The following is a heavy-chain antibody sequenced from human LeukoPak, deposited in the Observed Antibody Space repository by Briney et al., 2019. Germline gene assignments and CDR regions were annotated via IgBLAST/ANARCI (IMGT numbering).Heavy chain of an antibody. CDR2: IYYSGST. V-gene: IGHV4-59*01. J-gene: IGHJ4*02. D-gene: IGHD6-13*01. Sequence: SETLSLTCTVSGCSISSYYWSWIRQPPGKGLEWIGYIYYSGSTNYNPSLKSRVTISVDTSKNQFSLKLSSVTAADTAVYYCATGIAAAGNTPYYLDYWGQGTLVTVSS. CDR3: ATGIAAAGNTPYYLDY. CDR1: GCSISSYY.